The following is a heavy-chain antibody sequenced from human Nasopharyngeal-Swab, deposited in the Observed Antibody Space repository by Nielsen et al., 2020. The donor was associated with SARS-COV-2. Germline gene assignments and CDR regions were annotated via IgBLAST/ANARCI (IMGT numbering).Heavy chain of an antibody. CDR3: ASLDVGLGDDAFDI. J-gene: IGHJ3*02. D-gene: IGHD5-12*01. Sequence: GESLKISCAASGFTVSSNYMSWVRQAPGKGLEWVSVIYSGGSTYYADSVKGRFTISRDNAKNSLYLQMNSLRAEDTAVYYCASLDVGLGDDAFDIWGQGTMVTVSS. V-gene: IGHV3-53*01. CDR1: GFTVSSNY. CDR2: IYSGGST.